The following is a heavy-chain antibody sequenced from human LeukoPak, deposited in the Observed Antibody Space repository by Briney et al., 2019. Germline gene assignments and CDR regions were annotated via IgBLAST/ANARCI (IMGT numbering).Heavy chain of an antibody. D-gene: IGHD1-26*01. V-gene: IGHV4-31*03. CDR2: IYYSGST. CDR3: VRDRELTY. CDR1: GGSISSGGYY. Sequence: SETLSLTCTVSGGSISSGGYYWSWIRQHPGKGLEWIGYIYYSGSTYYNPSLKSRVTISVDTSKNQFSLKLSSVTVADTAVYYCVRDRELTYWGQGTLVTVSS. J-gene: IGHJ4*02.